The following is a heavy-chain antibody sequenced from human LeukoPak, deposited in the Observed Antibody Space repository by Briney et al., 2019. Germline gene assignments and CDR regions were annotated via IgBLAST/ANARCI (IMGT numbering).Heavy chain of an antibody. V-gene: IGHV4-34*01. CDR1: GFTFSSYW. J-gene: IGHJ4*02. Sequence: GSLRLSCAASGFTFSSYWMHWVRQAPGKGLEWIGEINHSGSTNYNPSLKSRVTISVDTSKNQFSLKLSSVTAADTAVYYCARDFSGYDNPNWGQGTLVTVSS. D-gene: IGHD5-12*01. CDR3: ARDFSGYDNPN. CDR2: INHSGST.